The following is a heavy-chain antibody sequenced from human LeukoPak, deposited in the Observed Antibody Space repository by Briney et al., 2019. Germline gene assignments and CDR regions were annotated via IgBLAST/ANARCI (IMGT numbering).Heavy chain of an antibody. J-gene: IGHJ4*02. V-gene: IGHV3-23*01. D-gene: IGHD3-10*01. CDR1: GFTFSTYA. Sequence: GGSLRLSCAASGFTFSTYAMNWVRQAPGKVLEWVSGISGSGDSTYSAGSVKGQFTISRDNSKNMLYLQMNSLRADDTAVYYCARDRRGEYYFDYWGQGTLVTVSS. CDR3: ARDRRGEYYFDY. CDR2: ISGSGDST.